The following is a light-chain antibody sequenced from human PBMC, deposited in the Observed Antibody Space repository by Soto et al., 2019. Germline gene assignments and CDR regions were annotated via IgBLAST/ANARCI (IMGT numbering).Light chain of an antibody. CDR2: WAS. CDR1: QNLLYSSNNRNY. Sequence: DIVMTQSPDSLAVSLGERATFNCKSSQNLLYSSNNRNYLAWYQQKPGQPPKLLVSWASTRESGVPDRFSGGGSGTDFTLTITSLQAEDVAVYYCQQYYSDPLTFGQGTNVEIK. J-gene: IGKJ1*01. V-gene: IGKV4-1*01. CDR3: QQYYSDPLT.